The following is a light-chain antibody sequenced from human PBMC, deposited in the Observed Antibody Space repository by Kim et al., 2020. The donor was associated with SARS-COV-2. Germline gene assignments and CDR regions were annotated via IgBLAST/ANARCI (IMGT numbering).Light chain of an antibody. J-gene: IGLJ2*01. CDR1: SSNIGAGYY. Sequence: QSVLTQPPSVSGAPGQWVTISCTGSSSNIGAGYYVHWYQQLPGTAPKLLIYGNSNRPSGVPDRFSGSKSGTSASLAITGLQAEDEADYYCQSYDSSVSGSVVFGGGTQLTVL. CDR2: GNS. V-gene: IGLV1-40*01. CDR3: QSYDSSVSGSVV.